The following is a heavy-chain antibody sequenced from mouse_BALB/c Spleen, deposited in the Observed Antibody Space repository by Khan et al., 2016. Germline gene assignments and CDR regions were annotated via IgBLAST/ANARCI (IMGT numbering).Heavy chain of an antibody. CDR1: GFTFSSYG. Sequence: EVELVESGGDLVKPGGSLKLSCAASGFTFSSYGMSWVRQTPDKRLEWVATISTDGLYTYYPDSVRGRFTISRDNAKNTLYLQMSGLKSEDTAMYYCASLSNSRLMDFWGQGTSVTVSS. CDR2: ISTDGLYT. D-gene: IGHD4-1*01. V-gene: IGHV5-6*01. J-gene: IGHJ4*01. CDR3: ASLSNSRLMDF.